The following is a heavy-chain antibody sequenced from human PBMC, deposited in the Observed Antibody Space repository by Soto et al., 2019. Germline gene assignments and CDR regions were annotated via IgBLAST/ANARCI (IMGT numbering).Heavy chain of an antibody. J-gene: IGHJ4*02. CDR3: ARERYDYGSGNYYNRIRF. CDR2: IIPLFGTP. Sequence: QVQLVQSGAEVKKPGSSVKVSCKASGGIFSTYAISWLRQATGPGLEWMGGIIPLFGTPNYAQSFQGRVTITADESTSTAYMELSILRYEDTAVYYCARERYDYGSGNYYNRIRFWGQGTLVTVSS. D-gene: IGHD3-10*01. CDR1: GGIFSTYA. V-gene: IGHV1-69*01.